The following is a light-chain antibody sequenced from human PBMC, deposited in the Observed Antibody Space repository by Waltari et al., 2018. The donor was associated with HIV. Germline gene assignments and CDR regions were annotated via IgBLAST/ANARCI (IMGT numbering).Light chain of an antibody. CDR1: SSNVGSDDL. CDR2: GVI. CDR3: CSCPRSGIRYV. Sequence: QSALTQPASVSGSPGQSITISCTGTSSNVGSDDLVSWYQQHTGEAPKLLLYGVIKRPSGVANRFSGSKSGNTASLTISGLQAEDEADYYCCSCPRSGIRYVFGTGTKVTVL. J-gene: IGLJ1*01. V-gene: IGLV2-23*02.